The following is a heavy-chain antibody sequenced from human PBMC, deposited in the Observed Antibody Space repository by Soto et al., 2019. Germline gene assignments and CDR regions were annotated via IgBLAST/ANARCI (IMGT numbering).Heavy chain of an antibody. CDR2: IYHSGST. CDR1: SGSISSSNW. CDR3: ARWGLGTSNFYYFDY. V-gene: IGHV4-4*02. Sequence: QVQLQESGPGLVKPSGTLSLTCAVSSGSISSSNWWSWVRQPPGKGLEWIGEIYHSGSTNYNPSLKSRVTISVDKSKNQFSLKLSSVTAADTSVYYCARWGLGTSNFYYFDYWGQGTLVTVSS. D-gene: IGHD1-26*01. J-gene: IGHJ4*02.